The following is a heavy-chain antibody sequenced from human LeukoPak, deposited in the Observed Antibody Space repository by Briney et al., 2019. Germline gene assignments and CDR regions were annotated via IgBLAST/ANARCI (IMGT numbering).Heavy chain of an antibody. V-gene: IGHV1-69*04. CDR1: GGTFSSYA. Sequence: SVKVSCKASGGTFSSYAISWVRQAPGQGLEWMGRIIPTFGIANYAQKFQGRVTITADKSTSTAYMELSSLRSEDTAVYYCARDSYYDSSGYFPYYWGQGTLVTVSS. CDR2: IIPTFGIA. J-gene: IGHJ4*02. CDR3: ARDSYYDSSGYFPYY. D-gene: IGHD3-22*01.